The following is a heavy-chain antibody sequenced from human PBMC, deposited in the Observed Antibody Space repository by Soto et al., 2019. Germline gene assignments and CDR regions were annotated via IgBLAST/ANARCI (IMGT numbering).Heavy chain of an antibody. CDR2: ISYDGSNK. CDR3: XKXXXXXEGY. CDR1: GFTFSSYG. Sequence: QVQLVESGGGVVQPGRSLRLSCAASGFTFSSYGMHWVXQAXXKGLEWVAVISYDGSNKYYADSVKGRFTISRDNXXXXXXXXXXXXXXXXXXXXXCXKXXXXXEGYWGQGTLVTVSS. J-gene: IGHJ4*02. V-gene: IGHV3-30*03.